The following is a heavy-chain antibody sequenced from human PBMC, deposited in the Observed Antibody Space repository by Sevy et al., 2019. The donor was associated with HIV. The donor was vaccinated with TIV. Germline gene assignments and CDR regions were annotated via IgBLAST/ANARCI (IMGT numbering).Heavy chain of an antibody. CDR3: ARQYYYDTSGFYWYFDL. Sequence: SETLSLTCTVSGGSISSGSYFWTWIRQHPGKGLEWIGYIHYSGTTYYNPSLKSRHTISVDTSKNEFSLKLNSVTAADTAMYYCARQYYYDTSGFYWYFDLWGRGTLVTVSS. D-gene: IGHD3-22*01. V-gene: IGHV4-31*03. J-gene: IGHJ2*01. CDR1: GGSISSGSYF. CDR2: IHYSGTT.